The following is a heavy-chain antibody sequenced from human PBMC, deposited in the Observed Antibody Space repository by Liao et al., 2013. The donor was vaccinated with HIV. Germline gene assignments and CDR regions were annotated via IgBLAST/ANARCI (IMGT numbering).Heavy chain of an antibody. V-gene: IGHV4-34*09. J-gene: IGHJ3*02. D-gene: IGHD3-16*01. CDR3: ARDSVWGGGMDDAFDI. CDR2: INHSGST. CDR1: GGSFSGYY. Sequence: QVQLQESGPGLVKPSQTLSLTCAVYGGSFSGYYWSWIRQPPGKGLEWIGEINHSGSTNDNPSLKSRVTISVDTSKNQVSLKLSSVTAADTAVYYCARDSVWGGGMDDAFDIWGQGTMVTVSS.